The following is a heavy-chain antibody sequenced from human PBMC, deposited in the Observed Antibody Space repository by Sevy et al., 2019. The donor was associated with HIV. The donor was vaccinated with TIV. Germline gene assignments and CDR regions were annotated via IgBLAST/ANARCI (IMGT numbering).Heavy chain of an antibody. D-gene: IGHD3-22*01. Sequence: ASVKVSCKVSGKSLTRLSTHWVRQAPGKGLEGMGSFDPEDGERIYAHKFQGRVTMSEDTSTDTASMDLRSLRSDDTAVDYCAGTREDYYGNSGYFDYWGQGTLVTVSS. V-gene: IGHV1-24*01. J-gene: IGHJ4*02. CDR1: GKSLTRLS. CDR2: FDPEDGER. CDR3: AGTREDYYGNSGYFDY.